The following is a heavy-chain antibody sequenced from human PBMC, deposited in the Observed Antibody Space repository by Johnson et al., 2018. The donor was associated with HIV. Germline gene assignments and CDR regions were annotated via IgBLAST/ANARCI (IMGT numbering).Heavy chain of an antibody. CDR3: ARAVCRGGRCYSHDAFDI. CDR2: IYSGGST. V-gene: IGHV3-NL1*01. CDR1: GFTFSSYG. D-gene: IGHD2-15*01. Sequence: QVQLVESGGGVVQPGRSLRLSCAASGFTFSSYGMHWVRQAPGKGLEWVSVIYSGGSTYYADSVKGRFTISRDNSKNTLYLQMNSLRAGDTALYYCARAVCRGGRCYSHDAFDIWGQGTMVTVSS. J-gene: IGHJ3*02.